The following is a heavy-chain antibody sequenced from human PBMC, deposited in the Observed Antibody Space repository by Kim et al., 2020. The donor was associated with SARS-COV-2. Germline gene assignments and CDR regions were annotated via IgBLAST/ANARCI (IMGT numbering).Heavy chain of an antibody. D-gene: IGHD3-3*01. CDR1: GYTLTELS. CDR2: FDPEDGET. CDR3: ATDTPPYYYFWSGYTRRPQPFDY. V-gene: IGHV1-24*01. J-gene: IGHJ4*02. Sequence: ASVKVSCKVSGYTLTELSMHWVRQAPGKGLEWMGGFDPEDGETIYAQKFQGRVTMTEDTSTDTAYMELSSLRSEDTAVYYCATDTPPYYYFWSGYTRRPQPFDYWGQGTLVTVSS.